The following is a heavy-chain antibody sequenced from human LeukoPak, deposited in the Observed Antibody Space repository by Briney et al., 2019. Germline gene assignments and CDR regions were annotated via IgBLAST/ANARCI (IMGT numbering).Heavy chain of an antibody. V-gene: IGHV4-34*01. CDR1: GGSFSGYY. J-gene: IGHJ5*02. CDR2: INHSGST. Sequence: SETLSLTCAVYGGSFSGYYWSWIRPPPGKGLEWIGEINHSGSTNYNPSLKSRVTISVDTSKNQFSLKLSSVTAADTAVYYCARGTANWFDPWGQGTLVTVSS. D-gene: IGHD2-21*02. CDR3: ARGTANWFDP.